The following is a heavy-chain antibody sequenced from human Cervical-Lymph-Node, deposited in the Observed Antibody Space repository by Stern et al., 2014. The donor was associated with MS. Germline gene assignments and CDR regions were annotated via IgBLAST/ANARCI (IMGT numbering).Heavy chain of an antibody. Sequence: VQLVQSGAEVKKSGSSVKVSCKASGGTLRSYVITWARQSSGQGPEWMGEIRPILGTATYAQQFQGRVTITADEYTSTVYMELSSLRSEDTAVYYCARNVGDTTLGHWGQGSQVIVSS. CDR1: GGTLRSYV. J-gene: IGHJ4*02. D-gene: IGHD3-16*01. CDR3: ARNVGDTTLGH. V-gene: IGHV1-69*12. CDR2: IRPILGTA.